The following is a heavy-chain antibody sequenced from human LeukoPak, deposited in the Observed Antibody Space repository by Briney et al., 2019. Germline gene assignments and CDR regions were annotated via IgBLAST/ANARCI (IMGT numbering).Heavy chain of an antibody. Sequence: PGGSLRLSCAASGFTFSSYDMNWVRQAPRKGLEWVSYISSSSRTIYYADSVKGRFTISRDNAKNSLYLQMNSLRGEDTAVYYCARGAAAGRYDYYYMDVWGKGTTVTLSS. J-gene: IGHJ6*03. CDR1: GFTFSSYD. D-gene: IGHD6-13*01. CDR3: ARGAAAGRYDYYYMDV. CDR2: ISSSSRTI. V-gene: IGHV3-48*04.